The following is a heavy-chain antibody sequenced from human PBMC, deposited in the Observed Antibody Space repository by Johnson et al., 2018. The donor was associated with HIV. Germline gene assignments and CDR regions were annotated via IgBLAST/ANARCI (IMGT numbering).Heavy chain of an antibody. CDR3: ARIGAWQLHRAFDI. CDR2: ISYDGSNT. CDR1: GFTFSSYG. J-gene: IGHJ3*02. Sequence: QVQLVESGGGVVQTGRSLRLSCAASGFTFSSYGMHWVRQAPGKGLEGVAVISYDGSNTYSADSVKGRFTISRDNSKNTLYLQMNRLRAEDTAVYYCARIGAWQLHRAFDIWGQGTMVTVSS. V-gene: IGHV3-30*03. D-gene: IGHD2-15*01.